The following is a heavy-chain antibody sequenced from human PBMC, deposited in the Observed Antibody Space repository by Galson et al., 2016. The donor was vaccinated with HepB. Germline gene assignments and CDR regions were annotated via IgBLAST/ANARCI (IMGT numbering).Heavy chain of an antibody. CDR2: IYIDGNT. CDR1: GFTVSSYY. V-gene: IGHV3-53*01. D-gene: IGHD1-14*01. CDR3: AGDPGLPNGMDI. Sequence: SLRLSCAASGFTVSSYYMSWVRQAPGKGLEWVSVIYIDGNTYYADSVRGRFTISRDNFKNTVHLQVNSLRAEDTAVYYCAGDPGLPNGMDIWGQGTTVTVS. J-gene: IGHJ6*02.